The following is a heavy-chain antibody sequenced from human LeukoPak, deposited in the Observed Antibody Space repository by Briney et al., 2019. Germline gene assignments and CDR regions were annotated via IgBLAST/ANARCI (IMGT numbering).Heavy chain of an antibody. CDR3: AREHYDILTAQRSFDY. CDR2: ISYDGSNK. Sequence: GGSLRLSCAASGFTVGNNQMTWVRQAPGKGLEWVAVISYDGSNKYYADSVKGRFTISRDNSKNTLYLQMNSLRAEDTAVYYCAREHYDILTAQRSFDYWGQGTLVTVSS. D-gene: IGHD3-9*01. CDR1: GFTVGNNQ. J-gene: IGHJ4*02. V-gene: IGHV3-30*04.